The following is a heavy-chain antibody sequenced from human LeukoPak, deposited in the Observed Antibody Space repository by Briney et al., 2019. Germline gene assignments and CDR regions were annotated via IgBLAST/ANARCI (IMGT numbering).Heavy chain of an antibody. CDR1: GGSISTYY. V-gene: IGHV4-59*01. CDR3: ARGFGRKYNFAKY. Sequence: PSETLSLTCTVSGGSISTYYWSWIRQPPGKGLEWIGYIYYSGSTNYNPSLKSRVTISVDTSKNQFSLKLSSVTAADTAVYYCARGFGRKYNFAKYWGQGTLVTVSS. CDR2: IYYSGST. J-gene: IGHJ4*02. D-gene: IGHD3-10*01.